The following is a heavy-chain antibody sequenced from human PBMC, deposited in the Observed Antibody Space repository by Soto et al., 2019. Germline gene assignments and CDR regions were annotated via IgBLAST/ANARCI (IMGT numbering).Heavy chain of an antibody. V-gene: IGHV4-39*01. D-gene: IGHD3-10*01. Sequence: SETLSLTCTVSGGSISSSSYYWGWIRQPPGKGLEWIGSIYYSGSTYYNPSLKSRVTISVDTSKNQFSLKLSSVTAADTAVYYCTRSRRSIFFGDYYYYGMDVWGQGTTVTVSS. CDR1: GGSISSSSYY. CDR3: TRSRRSIFFGDYYYYGMDV. CDR2: IYYSGST. J-gene: IGHJ6*02.